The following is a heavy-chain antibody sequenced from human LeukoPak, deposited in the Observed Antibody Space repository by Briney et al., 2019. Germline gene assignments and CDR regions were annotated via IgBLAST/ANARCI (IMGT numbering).Heavy chain of an antibody. CDR1: GFTFSSYW. Sequence: GGSLRLSCAASGFTFSSYWMHWVRQAPGKGLVWVSRINTDGSSTSYADSVKGRFTISRDNAKNTLYLQMNSLRAEDTAVYYCARSGGTVFWSGGGYYMDVWGKGTTVSVS. J-gene: IGHJ6*03. V-gene: IGHV3-74*01. D-gene: IGHD3-3*01. CDR3: ARSGGTVFWSGGGYYMDV. CDR2: INTDGSST.